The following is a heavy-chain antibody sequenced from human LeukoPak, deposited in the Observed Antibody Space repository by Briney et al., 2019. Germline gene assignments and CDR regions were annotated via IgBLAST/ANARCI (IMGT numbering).Heavy chain of an antibody. J-gene: IGHJ6*02. Sequence: GESLKISCKDSGYTFTKDWIGWVRQMPGKGLEWMGIISPGASNTRYSPSFQGQVTISADKSISTAYLQWSSLKASDTAMYYCARPLGGYGMVVWGQGTTVTVSS. D-gene: IGHD1-26*01. V-gene: IGHV5-51*01. CDR3: ARPLGGYGMVV. CDR2: ISPGASNT. CDR1: GYTFTKDW.